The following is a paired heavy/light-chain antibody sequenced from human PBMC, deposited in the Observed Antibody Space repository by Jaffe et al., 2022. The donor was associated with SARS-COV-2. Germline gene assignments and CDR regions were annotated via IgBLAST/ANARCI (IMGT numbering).Heavy chain of an antibody. CDR3: AKGRTYYDILH. D-gene: IGHD3-9*01. CDR2: ISWNGGNI. Sequence: EVQLVESGGGLVQPGGSLRLSCAASGFTFDDYAMHWVRQAPGKGLEWVSVISWNGGNINYADSVKGRFTISRDNAKNFLYLQMDSLRAEDTAFYYCAKGRTYYDILHWGQGTLVTVSS. J-gene: IGHJ3*01. V-gene: IGHV3-9*01. CDR1: GFTFDDYA.
Light chain of an antibody. V-gene: IGLV1-47*01. CDR3: AAWDDSLSGNV. Sequence: QSVLTQPPSASGTPGQRVTISCSGGSSNIGSHSVYWYQQLPGTAPKLLIYRSDQRPSGVPDRFSGSKSGTSASLAISGLRSEDEADYYCAAWDDSLSGNVFGTGTQVTVL. CDR2: RSD. J-gene: IGLJ1*01. CDR1: SSNIGSHS.